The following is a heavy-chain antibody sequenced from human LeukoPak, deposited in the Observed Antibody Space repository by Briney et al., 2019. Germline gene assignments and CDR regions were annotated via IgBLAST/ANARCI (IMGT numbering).Heavy chain of an antibody. CDR3: TRAYYYYMDV. V-gene: IGHV3-73*01. CDR2: IRSKANSYAT. J-gene: IGHJ6*03. Sequence: PGGSLRLSCAASGFTFSGSAMHWVRQASGKGREWVGRIRSKANSYATAYAASVKGRFTISRDDSKNTAYLQMNSLKTEDTAVYYCTRAYYYYMDVWGKGTTVTVSS. CDR1: GFTFSGSA.